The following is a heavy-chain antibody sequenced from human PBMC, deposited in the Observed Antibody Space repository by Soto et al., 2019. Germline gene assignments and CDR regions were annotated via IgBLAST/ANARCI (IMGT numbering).Heavy chain of an antibody. CDR1: GFTFSSYS. CDR3: ARGRYYDFWSGYYNNWFDP. D-gene: IGHD3-3*01. J-gene: IGHJ5*02. CDR2: ISSSSSYI. V-gene: IGHV3-21*01. Sequence: GGSLRLSCAASGFTFSSYSMNWVRQAPGKGLEWVSSISSSSSYIYYADSVKGRFTISRDNAKNSLYLQMNSLRAEDTAVYYCARGRYYDFWSGYYNNWFDPWGKGTLVTVSS.